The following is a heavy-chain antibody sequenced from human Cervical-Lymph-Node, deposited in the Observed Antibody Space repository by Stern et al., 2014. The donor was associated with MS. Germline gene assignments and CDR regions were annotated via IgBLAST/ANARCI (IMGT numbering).Heavy chain of an antibody. D-gene: IGHD6-6*01. CDR3: AREMYSSSYYGLDV. CDR2: IYYGGIN. V-gene: IGHV4-31*03. Sequence: QVQLQESGPGLVRPSETLSLTCTVSGDSLSSRSYYWTWIRQHPEKGLEWIGHIYYGGINYYNPSLSGRVTISVDTSQNQFFLRLTSVTAADTAVYYCAREMYSSSYYGLDVWGQGATVTVSS. CDR1: GDSLSSRSYY. J-gene: IGHJ6*02.